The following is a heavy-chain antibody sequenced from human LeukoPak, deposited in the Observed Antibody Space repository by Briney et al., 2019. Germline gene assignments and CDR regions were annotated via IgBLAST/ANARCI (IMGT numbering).Heavy chain of an antibody. CDR1: GFTFSRYS. Sequence: GGSLRLSCAASGFTFSRYSMNWVRQAPGTGLEWVSSISMSSTYLDYADSVKGRFTISRDNSKNTLYLQMNSLRAEDTAVYYCAKDTDSSGYVFDYWGQGTLVTVSS. CDR3: AKDTDSSGYVFDY. CDR2: ISMSSTYL. J-gene: IGHJ4*02. D-gene: IGHD3-22*01. V-gene: IGHV3-21*01.